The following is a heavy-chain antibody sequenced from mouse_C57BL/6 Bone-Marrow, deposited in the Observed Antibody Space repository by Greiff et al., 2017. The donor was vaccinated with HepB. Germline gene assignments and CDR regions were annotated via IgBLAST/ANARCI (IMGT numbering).Heavy chain of an antibody. D-gene: IGHD1-1*02. J-gene: IGHJ2*01. Sequence: EVKLMESGGGLVKPGGSLKLSCAASGFTFSDYGMHWVRQAPEKGLEWVAYISSGSSNIYYADTVKGRFTISRDNAKNTLFLQMTSLRSEDTAMYYCARDDGGSYYFDYWGQGTTLTVSS. CDR2: ISSGSSNI. CDR3: ARDDGGSYYFDY. V-gene: IGHV5-17*01. CDR1: GFTFSDYG.